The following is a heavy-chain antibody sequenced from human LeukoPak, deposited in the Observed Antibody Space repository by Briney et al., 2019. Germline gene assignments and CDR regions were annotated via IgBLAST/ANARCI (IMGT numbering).Heavy chain of an antibody. Sequence: GGSLRLSCAASGFTFSSYEMNWVRQAPGKGLEWVSYISSSANTIYYADSVEGRFTISRDNAKNSLYLQMNSLRAEDTAVYYCARDGGILYSSAWNDYWGQGTLVTVSS. CDR3: ARDGGILYSSAWNDY. CDR2: ISSSANTI. J-gene: IGHJ4*02. D-gene: IGHD6-25*01. V-gene: IGHV3-48*03. CDR1: GFTFSSYE.